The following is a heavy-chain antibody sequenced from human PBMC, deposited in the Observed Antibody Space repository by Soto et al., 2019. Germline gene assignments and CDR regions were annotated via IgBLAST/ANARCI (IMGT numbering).Heavy chain of an antibody. CDR2: ISSSSSTI. V-gene: IGHV3-48*02. CDR1: GFTFSSYS. Sequence: PGGSLRLSCAASGFTFSSYSMNWVRQAPGKGLEWVSYISSSSSTICYADSVKGRFTISRDNAKNSLYLQMNSLRDEDTAVYYCARMYYDFWSAEGGMDVWGQGTTVTVSS. D-gene: IGHD3-3*01. CDR3: ARMYYDFWSAEGGMDV. J-gene: IGHJ6*02.